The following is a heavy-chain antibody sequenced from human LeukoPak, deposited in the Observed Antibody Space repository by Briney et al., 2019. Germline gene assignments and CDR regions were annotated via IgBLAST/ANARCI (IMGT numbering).Heavy chain of an antibody. J-gene: IGHJ4*02. D-gene: IGHD6-19*01. CDR1: GFTFSDYY. CDR3: AKRRTIAVPGPFDY. V-gene: IGHV3-11*01. CDR2: ISSSGSTI. Sequence: GGSLRLSCAASGFTFSDYYMSWIRQAPGKGLEWVSYISSSGSTIYYADSVKGRFTSSRDNSKNTLYLQMNSLGAEDTAVYYCAKRRTIAVPGPFDYWGQGTLVTVSS.